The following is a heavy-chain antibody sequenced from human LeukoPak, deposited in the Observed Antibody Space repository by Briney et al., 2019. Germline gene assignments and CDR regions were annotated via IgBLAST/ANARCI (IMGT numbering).Heavy chain of an antibody. D-gene: IGHD3-16*01. CDR1: GGSISRGDYY. CDR2: IYYSGST. CDR3: ARSFYYDYIWVPGGFDY. Sequence: PSETLSLTCTVSGGSISRGDYYWNWIRQHPGKGLEWIGYIYYSGSTYYNPSLKSRVTISVDTSKNQFSLKLSSVTAADTAVYYCARSFYYDYIWVPGGFDYWGQGTLVTVSS. J-gene: IGHJ4*02. V-gene: IGHV4-31*03.